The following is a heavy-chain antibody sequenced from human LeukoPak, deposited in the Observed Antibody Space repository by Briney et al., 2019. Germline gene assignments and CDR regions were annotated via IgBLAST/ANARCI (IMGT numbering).Heavy chain of an antibody. J-gene: IGHJ4*02. D-gene: IGHD3-10*02. CDR2: INSDGSST. CDR3: AKGVLGYSVPFLDC. CDR1: GFTFSSYW. V-gene: IGHV3-74*01. Sequence: GGSLRLSCAASGFTFSSYWMHWVRQAPGKGLVWVSRINSDGSSTSYADSVKGRLTISRDNSKNTVYLQMNSLRAEDTALYYCAKGVLGYSVPFLDCWGQGVLVTVSS.